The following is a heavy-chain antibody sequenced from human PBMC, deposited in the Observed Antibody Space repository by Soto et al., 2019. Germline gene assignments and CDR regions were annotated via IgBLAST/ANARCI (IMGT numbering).Heavy chain of an antibody. D-gene: IGHD3-22*01. V-gene: IGHV4-30-4*01. CDR3: ASNYDSSENY. CDR1: GGSISSSDYY. J-gene: IGHJ4*02. Sequence: QVQLQGSGPGLVKPSQTLSLSCTVSGGSISSSDYYWSWLRQPPGKGLEWIGYIHYSGTTYYNPSLRIGVTISVDTSKNQFSLTLSSVTAADTAVYYCASNYDSSENYWGQGTLVTVSS. CDR2: IHYSGTT.